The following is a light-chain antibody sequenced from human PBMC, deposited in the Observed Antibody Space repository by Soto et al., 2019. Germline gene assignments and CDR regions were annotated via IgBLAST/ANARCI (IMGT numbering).Light chain of an antibody. V-gene: IGKV1-33*01. Sequence: DIQMTQSPTSLAASVGDKVSITCQAGQDISKYLNLYQQQPGKAPKLLIYDGFNLEAGVPSRFSGSASGTLFNLTISRLKPEDLATYHCQQSADFPRTFGQGTK. CDR2: DGF. J-gene: IGKJ2*01. CDR1: QDISKY. CDR3: QQSADFPRT.